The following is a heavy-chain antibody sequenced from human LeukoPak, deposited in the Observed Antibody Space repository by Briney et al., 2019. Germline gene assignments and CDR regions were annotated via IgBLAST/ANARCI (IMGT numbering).Heavy chain of an antibody. V-gene: IGHV3-23*01. CDR1: GFTFGSYA. Sequence: GGSLRLSCAASGFTFGSYAMTWVRQAPGKGLEWVSSISDSGVNTYYADSVKGRSTISRDNSKNTLYLQMNSLRAEDTAVYYCAKSFSPGGSSFTFDIWGQGTLVTVSS. D-gene: IGHD3-10*01. J-gene: IGHJ3*02. CDR3: AKSFSPGGSSFTFDI. CDR2: ISDSGVNT.